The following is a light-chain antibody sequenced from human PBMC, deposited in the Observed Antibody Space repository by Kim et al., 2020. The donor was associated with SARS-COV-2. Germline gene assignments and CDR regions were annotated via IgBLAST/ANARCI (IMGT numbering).Light chain of an antibody. V-gene: IGLV3-19*01. CDR3: HSRDSSGDHVV. CDR2: GQN. Sequence: SSELTQDPAVSVALGQTVRITCQGDSLRSYYASWYQQKPGQASVLVIYGQNNPPSRFPDPFSGSSSGNTASLTIPGAQADDDADYYCHSRDSSGDHVVFG. J-gene: IGLJ2*01. CDR1: SLRSYY.